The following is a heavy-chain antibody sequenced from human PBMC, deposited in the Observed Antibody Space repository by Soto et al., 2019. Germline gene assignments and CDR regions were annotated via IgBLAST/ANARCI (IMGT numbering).Heavy chain of an antibody. J-gene: IGHJ6*02. CDR1: GGSISSSSYY. D-gene: IGHD2-8*01. Sequence: PSETLSLTXTVSGGSISSSSYYWGWIRQPPGKGLEWIGSIYYSGSTYYNPSLKSRVTISVDTSKNQFSLKLSSVTAADTAVYYCARLVWYGMDVWGQGTTVTVSS. V-gene: IGHV4-39*01. CDR3: ARLVWYGMDV. CDR2: IYYSGST.